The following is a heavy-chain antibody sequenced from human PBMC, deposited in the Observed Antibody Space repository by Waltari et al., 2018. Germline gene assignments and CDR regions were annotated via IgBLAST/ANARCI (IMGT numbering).Heavy chain of an antibody. CDR2: ISGDGKII. CDR3: ARGGYCSRHACYDFFAV. CDR1: GFIFDDYA. D-gene: IGHD2-15*01. Sequence: EVQLVESGGGVIQPGGSLRLSCAASGFIFDDYALHWVRQAPGKGLEWVSVISGDGKIIDYVDSLKGRFTISRDNSKHSLFLQMNSLTIEDTALYYCARGGYCSRHACYDFFAVWGQGTMVTVSS. J-gene: IGHJ3*01. V-gene: IGHV3-43*02.